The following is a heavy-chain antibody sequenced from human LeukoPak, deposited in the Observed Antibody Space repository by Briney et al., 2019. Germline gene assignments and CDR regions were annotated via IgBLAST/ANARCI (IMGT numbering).Heavy chain of an antibody. Sequence: PGGSLRLSCAASGFTFSSYGMHWVRQAPGKGLEWVAVIWYDGSNKYYADSVKGRFTISRDNSKNTLYLQMNSLRAEDTAVYYCARDVATYYDYVWGSYRPSCPWFDPWGQGTLVTVSS. CDR3: ARDVATYYDYVWGSYRPSCPWFDP. J-gene: IGHJ5*02. CDR2: IWYDGSNK. V-gene: IGHV3-33*01. CDR1: GFTFSSYG. D-gene: IGHD3-16*02.